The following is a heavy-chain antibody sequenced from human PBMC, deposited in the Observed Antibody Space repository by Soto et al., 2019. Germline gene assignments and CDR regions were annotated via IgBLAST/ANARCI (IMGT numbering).Heavy chain of an antibody. CDR2: IYATGTT. Sequence: PSETLSLTCTVSGASISGFHWSWIRKSAGKGLEWIGRIYATGTTDYNPSLKSRVMMSVDTSKKQFSLKLRSVTAADTAVYYCATRLDLLMNSYYFDSWGRGTLVTVS. J-gene: IGHJ4*02. CDR3: ATRLDLLMNSYYFDS. CDR1: GASISGFH. D-gene: IGHD3-16*01. V-gene: IGHV4-4*07.